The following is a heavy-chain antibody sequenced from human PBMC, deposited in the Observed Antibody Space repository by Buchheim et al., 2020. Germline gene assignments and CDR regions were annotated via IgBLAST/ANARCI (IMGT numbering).Heavy chain of an antibody. V-gene: IGHV4-59*01. CDR3: ARVENGDYDFWSGYTSNWFDP. CDR1: GGSISSYY. Sequence: QVQLRESGPGLVKPSETLSLTCTVSGGSISSYYWSWIRQPPGKGLEWIGYIYYSGSTNYNPSLKSRVTISVDTSKNQFSLKLSSVTAADTAVYYCARVENGDYDFWSGYTSNWFDPWGQGTL. J-gene: IGHJ5*02. D-gene: IGHD3-3*01. CDR2: IYYSGST.